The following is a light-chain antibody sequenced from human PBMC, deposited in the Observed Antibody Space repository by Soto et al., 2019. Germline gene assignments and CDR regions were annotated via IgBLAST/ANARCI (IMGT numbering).Light chain of an antibody. CDR1: SSHIGSSNL. CDR3: CSYSGSSPLYV. CDR2: EGN. Sequence: QSVLTQPASVSGSPGQSITISCTASSSHIGSSNLVSWYQHHSGKAPKLIIYEGNKRPSGVSNRFSGSKSGKTASLTISGLHAEDEGTYYCCSYSGSSPLYVFXTGTKVTVL. J-gene: IGLJ1*01. V-gene: IGLV2-23*01.